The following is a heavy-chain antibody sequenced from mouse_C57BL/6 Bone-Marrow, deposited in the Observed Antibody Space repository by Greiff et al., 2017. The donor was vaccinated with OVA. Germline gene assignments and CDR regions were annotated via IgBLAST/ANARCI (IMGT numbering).Heavy chain of an antibody. CDR2: IDPENGDT. V-gene: IGHV14-4*01. D-gene: IGHD2-4*01. CDR1: GFNIKDDY. CDR3: TRGLPSFAY. J-gene: IGHJ3*01. Sequence: LVESGAELVRPGASVKLSCTASGFNIKDDYMHWVKQRPEQGLEWIGWIDPENGDTEYASKFQGKATITADTSSNTAYLQRSSLTSEDTAVYYCTRGLPSFAYWGQGTLVTVSA.